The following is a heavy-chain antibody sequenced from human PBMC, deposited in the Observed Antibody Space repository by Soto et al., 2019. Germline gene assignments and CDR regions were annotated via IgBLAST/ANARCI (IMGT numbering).Heavy chain of an antibody. V-gene: IGHV1-69*13. CDR1: GGTFSSYA. CDR2: IIPIFGTA. Sequence: GTSVKVSCKASGGTFSSYAISWVRQAPGQGLEWMGGIIPIFGTANYAQKFQGRVTITADESTSTAYMELSSLRSEDTAVYYCARGYDFWSGPTPKSLHNWFDPWGQGTLVTVSS. D-gene: IGHD3-3*01. CDR3: ARGYDFWSGPTPKSLHNWFDP. J-gene: IGHJ5*02.